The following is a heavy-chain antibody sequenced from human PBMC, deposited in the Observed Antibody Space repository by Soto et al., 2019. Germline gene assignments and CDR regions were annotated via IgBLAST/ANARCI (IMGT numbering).Heavy chain of an antibody. CDR2: INHSGST. CDR1: GGSFSGYY. Sequence: SETLSLTCAVYGGSFSGYYWSWIRQPPGKGLEWIGEINHSGSTNYNPSLKSRVTISVDTSKNQFSLKLSSVTAADTAVYYCARGRHSSSYGGFDYWGQGTLVTVS. J-gene: IGHJ4*02. V-gene: IGHV4-34*01. CDR3: ARGRHSSSYGGFDY. D-gene: IGHD6-6*01.